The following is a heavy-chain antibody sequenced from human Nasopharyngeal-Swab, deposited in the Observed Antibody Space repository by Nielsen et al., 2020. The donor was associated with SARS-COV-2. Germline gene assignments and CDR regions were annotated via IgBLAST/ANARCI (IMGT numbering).Heavy chain of an antibody. CDR3: ARLVEMATFFDY. J-gene: IGHJ4*02. V-gene: IGHV4-39*01. D-gene: IGHD5-24*01. Sequence: SETLSLTCTVSGGSISSSSYYWGWIRQPPGKGLEWIGSIYYSGSTYYNPSLKSRVTIPVDTSKNQFSLKLSSVTAADTAVYYCARLVEMATFFDYWGQGTLVTVSS. CDR1: GGSISSSSYY. CDR2: IYYSGST.